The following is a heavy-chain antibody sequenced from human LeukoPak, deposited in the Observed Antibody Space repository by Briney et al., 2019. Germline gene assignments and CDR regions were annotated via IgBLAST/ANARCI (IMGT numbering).Heavy chain of an antibody. Sequence: SQSLSLTCTVSGGSVNRGGYSCSWIRQHPGKGLEWIEYIYYSGSTYSNPPLKSRLSISMDTSKNQFSLNLTSVTGADTAVYYCARSGHSGYDFGYWGQGTLVTVSS. V-gene: IGHV4-31*03. CDR2: IYYSGST. CDR1: GGSVNRGGYS. CDR3: ARSGHSGYDFGY. J-gene: IGHJ4*02. D-gene: IGHD5-12*01.